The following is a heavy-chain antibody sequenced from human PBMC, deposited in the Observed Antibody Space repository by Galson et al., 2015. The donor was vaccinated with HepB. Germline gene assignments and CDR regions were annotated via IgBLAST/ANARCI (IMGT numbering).Heavy chain of an antibody. J-gene: IGHJ4*02. V-gene: IGHV3-15*01. CDR3: TTDLGS. Sequence: SLRLSCAGTGFTFSNAWMAWVRQAPGKGLEWVGRIRSKSDGGTAVYAEPVKGRFTMSRDDSKNTLYLQMTSLKTEDTAVYYYTTDLGSWAQGTLVTVS. D-gene: IGHD1-26*01. CDR1: GFTFSNAW. CDR2: IRSKSDGGTA.